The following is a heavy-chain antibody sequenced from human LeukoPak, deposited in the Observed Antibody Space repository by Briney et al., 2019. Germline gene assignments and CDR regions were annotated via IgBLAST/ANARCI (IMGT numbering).Heavy chain of an antibody. J-gene: IGHJ3*02. Sequence: SETLSLTCTVSAGSISSYYWSWIRQPPGKGLEWIGYIYYSGSTNYNPSLKSRVTISVDTSKNQFSLKLSSVTAADTALYYCASYPPNIRGQGTMVTVSS. CDR2: IYYSGST. V-gene: IGHV4-59*01. CDR3: ASYPPNI. CDR1: AGSISSYY.